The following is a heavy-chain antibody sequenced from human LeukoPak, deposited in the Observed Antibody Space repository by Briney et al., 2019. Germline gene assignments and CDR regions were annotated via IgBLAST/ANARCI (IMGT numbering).Heavy chain of an antibody. CDR3: ARTAEGGIGGPIYYYYGMDV. CDR2: INAGNSNT. Sequence: GASVKVSCKASGYTFTSYAMHWVRQAPGQRLEWMGWINAGNSNTKYSQKFQGRVTITRDTSASTAYMELSSLRSEDTAVYYCARTAEGGIGGPIYYYYGMDVWGQGTTVTVSS. V-gene: IGHV1-3*01. CDR1: GYTFTSYA. J-gene: IGHJ6*02. D-gene: IGHD3-10*01.